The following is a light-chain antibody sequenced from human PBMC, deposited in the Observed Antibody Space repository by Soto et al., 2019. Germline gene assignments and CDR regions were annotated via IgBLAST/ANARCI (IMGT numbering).Light chain of an antibody. CDR1: QSGSGNA. CDR2: GTS. CDR3: QQYSGCSPVT. Sequence: IVLTQSPGILSLSPGERATLSCRASQSGSGNALAWYQQKTAQAPRLLVYGTSNRATGLPDRFSGSGSGTDYTLTISRLEPEDFAFYFCQQYSGCSPVTFGGGTNLEI. J-gene: IGKJ4*01. V-gene: IGKV3-20*01.